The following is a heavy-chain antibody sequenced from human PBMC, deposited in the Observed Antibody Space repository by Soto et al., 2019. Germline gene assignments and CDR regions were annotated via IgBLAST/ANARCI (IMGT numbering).Heavy chain of an antibody. CDR1: VGSFSSFC. CDR3: SKGEDSHSWSHGDFDY. Sequence: SETLSLTCTVSVGSFSSFCWSWIRQPPGKGLEWIGYICYSDITNYNPSLKSRVTISVDTTKNQFSLKLSSVTAADTAVYYCSKGEDSHSWSHGDFDYWGRGALVTVSS. D-gene: IGHD4-17*01. J-gene: IGHJ4*02. V-gene: IGHV4-59*01. CDR2: ICYSDIT.